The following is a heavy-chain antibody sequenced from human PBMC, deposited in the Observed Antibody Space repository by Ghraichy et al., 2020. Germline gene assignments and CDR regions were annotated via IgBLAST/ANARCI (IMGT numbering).Heavy chain of an antibody. CDR1: GYTFTSYD. J-gene: IGHJ3*02. CDR2: MNPNSGNT. Sequence: ASVKVSCKASGYTFTSYDINWVRQATGQGLEWMGWMNPNSGNTGYAQKFQGRVTMTRNTSISTAYMALSSLRSEDTAVYYCARGRCSSTSCLFDIWGQGTMVTVSS. CDR3: ARGRCSSTSCLFDI. D-gene: IGHD2-2*01. V-gene: IGHV1-8*01.